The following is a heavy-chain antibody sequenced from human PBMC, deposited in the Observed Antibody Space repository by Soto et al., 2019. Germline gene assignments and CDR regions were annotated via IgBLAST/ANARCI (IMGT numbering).Heavy chain of an antibody. D-gene: IGHD2-2*01. V-gene: IGHV1-69*13. CDR3: ARTIQEYQLPNWFDP. Sequence: PTASVKVSCKASGGTFSSYAISWVRQAPGQGLEWMGGIIPIFGTANYAQKFQGRVTVTADESTSTAYMELSSLRSEDTAVYYCARTIQEYQLPNWFDPWGQGTLVTVSS. J-gene: IGHJ5*02. CDR1: GGTFSSYA. CDR2: IIPIFGTA.